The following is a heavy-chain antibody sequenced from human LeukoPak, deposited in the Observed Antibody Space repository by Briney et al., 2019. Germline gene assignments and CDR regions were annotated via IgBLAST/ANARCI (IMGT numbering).Heavy chain of an antibody. CDR1: GXSVSSNSST. D-gene: IGHD1-26*01. V-gene: IGHV6-1*01. CDR3: ARVGRSGTDYEY. Sequence: SQSLSLTCAISGXSVSSNSSTWDWIRRSPSRGLEWLGRTYYRSKWYNDYAVSVKSRITINPDTSKNQFSLHLNSVTPEDTAVYYCARVGRSGTDYEYWGQGTLVTVSS. CDR2: TYYRSKWYN. J-gene: IGHJ4*02.